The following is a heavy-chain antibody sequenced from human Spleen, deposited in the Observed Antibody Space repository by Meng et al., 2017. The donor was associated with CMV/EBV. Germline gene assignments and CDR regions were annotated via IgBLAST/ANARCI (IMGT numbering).Heavy chain of an antibody. V-gene: IGHV4-31*03. J-gene: IGHJ6*02. CDR3: ARGSRFLEWLLASYYYYGMDV. CDR2: IYYSGST. Sequence: SETLSLTCTVSGGSISSGGYYWSWIRQHPGKGLEWIGYIYYSGSTYYNPSLKSRVTISVNTSKNQFSLKLSSVTAADTAVYYCARGSRFLEWLLASYYYYGMDVWGQGTTVTVSS. CDR1: GGSISSGGYY. D-gene: IGHD3-3*01.